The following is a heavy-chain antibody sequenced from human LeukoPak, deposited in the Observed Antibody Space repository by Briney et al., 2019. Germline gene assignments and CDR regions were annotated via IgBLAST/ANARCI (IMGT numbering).Heavy chain of an antibody. Sequence: EASVKVSCKASGGTFSSYAISWVRQAPGQGLEWTGGIIPIFGTANYAQKFQGRVTITADESTSTAYMELSSLRSEDTAVYYCARDWQTMPTRVNWFDPWGQGTLVTVSS. CDR1: GGTFSSYA. CDR2: IIPIFGTA. V-gene: IGHV1-69*01. J-gene: IGHJ5*02. CDR3: ARDWQTMPTRVNWFDP. D-gene: IGHD1/OR15-1a*01.